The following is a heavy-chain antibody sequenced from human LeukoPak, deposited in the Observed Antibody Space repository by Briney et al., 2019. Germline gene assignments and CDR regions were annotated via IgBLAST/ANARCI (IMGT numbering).Heavy chain of an antibody. CDR1: GGTFSSYA. CDR2: IIPIFGTA. CDR3: AKGYGEDSSGYYYYYYYMDV. Sequence: ASVKVSCKASGGTFSSYAISWVRQAPGQGLEWMGGIIPIFGTANYAQKFQGRVTITADKSTSTAYMELSSLRSEDTAVYYCAKGYGEDSSGYYYYYYYMDVWGKGTTVTVSS. D-gene: IGHD3-22*01. J-gene: IGHJ6*03. V-gene: IGHV1-69*06.